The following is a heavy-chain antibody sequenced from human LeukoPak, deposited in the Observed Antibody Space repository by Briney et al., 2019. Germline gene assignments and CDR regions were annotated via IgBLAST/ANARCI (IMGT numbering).Heavy chain of an antibody. CDR1: GFTFSSYA. CDR3: ARGIRDSSGYYPLGY. Sequence: GGSLRLSCAASGFTFSSYAMSWVRQAPGKGLEWVSVIYSGGSTYYADSVKGRFTISRDNSKNTLYLQMNSLRAEDTAVYYCARGIRDSSGYYPLGYWGQGTLVTVSS. D-gene: IGHD3-22*01. CDR2: IYSGGST. J-gene: IGHJ4*02. V-gene: IGHV3-66*01.